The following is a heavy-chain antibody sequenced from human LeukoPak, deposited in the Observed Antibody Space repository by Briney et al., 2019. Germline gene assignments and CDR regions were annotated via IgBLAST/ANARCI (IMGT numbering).Heavy chain of an antibody. D-gene: IGHD6-13*01. V-gene: IGHV4-59*12. Sequence: SETLSLTCTVSGGSISSYYWSWIRQPPGKGLEWIGYIYYSGSTNYNPSLKSRVTISVDTPKNQFSLKLSSVTAADTAVYYCARDMSSSSWYFGAFDLWGQGTKVTVSS. CDR1: GGSISSYY. CDR3: ARDMSSSSWYFGAFDL. CDR2: IYYSGST. J-gene: IGHJ3*01.